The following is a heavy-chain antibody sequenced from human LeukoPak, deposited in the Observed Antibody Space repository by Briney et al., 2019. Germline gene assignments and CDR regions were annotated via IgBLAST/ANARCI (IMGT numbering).Heavy chain of an antibody. CDR1: GYTFTSYA. CDR2: INAGNGNT. Sequence: ASVKVSCKPSGYTFTSYAMHWVRQAPGHRLEWMGWINAGNGNTKYSQKFQGRVTITRDTSASTAYMELSSLRSEDTAVYYCARDWGKAAAGNAVWGQGTLVTVSS. J-gene: IGHJ4*02. D-gene: IGHD6-13*01. CDR3: ARDWGKAAAGNAV. V-gene: IGHV1-3*01.